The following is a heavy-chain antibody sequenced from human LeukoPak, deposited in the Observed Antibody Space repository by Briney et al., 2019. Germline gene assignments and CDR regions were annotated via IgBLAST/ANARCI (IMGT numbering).Heavy chain of an antibody. CDR2: INPSGGST. J-gene: IGHJ4*02. CDR1: GYTFTSYY. V-gene: IGHV1-46*01. Sequence: ASVKVSCKASGYTFTSYYMHWVRQAPGQGLEWMGIINPSGGSTSYAQKFQGRVTMTRDMSTSTVYMELSSLRSEDTAVYHCARGYYDSSGYQVFFLWGQGTLVTVSS. CDR3: ARGYYDSSGYQVFFL. D-gene: IGHD3-22*01.